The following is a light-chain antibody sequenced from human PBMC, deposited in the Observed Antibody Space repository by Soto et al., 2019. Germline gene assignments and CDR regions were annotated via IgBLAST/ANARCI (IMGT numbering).Light chain of an antibody. CDR1: SSDVGGYNY. V-gene: IGLV2-14*01. Sequence: QSALTQPASVSGSPGQSITISCTGTSSDVGGYNYVSWYQQHPGKAPKLMIYEVSNRPSGVSNRFSGSKSGNTATLTISGLQADEEADDYCSSYTSSSIDYVFGAGTKVTVL. CDR3: SSYTSSSIDYV. CDR2: EVS. J-gene: IGLJ1*01.